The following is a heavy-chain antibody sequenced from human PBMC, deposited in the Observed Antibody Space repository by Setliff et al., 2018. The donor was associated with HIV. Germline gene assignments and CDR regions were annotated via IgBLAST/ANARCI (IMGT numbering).Heavy chain of an antibody. J-gene: IGHJ4*02. V-gene: IGHV1-18*01. CDR1: GYTFTSYG. CDR3: ARWPPHRSSDYDQEYYFDY. CDR2: ISAYNGNT. D-gene: IGHD3-22*01. Sequence: ASVKVSCKASGYTFTSYGISWVRQAPGQGLEWMGWISAYNGNTNYAQKLQGRVTMTTDTSTSTAYMELRSLRSDDTAVYYCARWPPHRSSDYDQEYYFDYWGQGTLVTVSS.